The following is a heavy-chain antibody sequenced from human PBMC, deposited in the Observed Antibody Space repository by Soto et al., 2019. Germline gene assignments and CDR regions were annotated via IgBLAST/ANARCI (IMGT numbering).Heavy chain of an antibody. Sequence: EVQLVESGAGLVQPGGSLTLSCAASGFTFSGSAMHWVLQAAGKGLEWVGRIRSKANSYATAYAASGKGRFTISRDDSQHTAYLKMNSLTTADTAVYYCTSEYSSPRGDYDYYVDVWGKGTTVTV. J-gene: IGHJ6*03. CDR3: TSEYSSPRGDYDYYVDV. CDR1: GFTFSGSA. D-gene: IGHD6-6*01. V-gene: IGHV3-73*01. CDR2: IRSKANSYAT.